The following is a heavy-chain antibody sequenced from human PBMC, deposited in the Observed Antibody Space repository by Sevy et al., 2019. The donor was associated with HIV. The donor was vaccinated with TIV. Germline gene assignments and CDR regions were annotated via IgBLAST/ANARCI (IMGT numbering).Heavy chain of an antibody. V-gene: IGHV3-21*01. J-gene: IGHJ4*02. CDR1: GFTFSSYS. Sequence: GGSLRLSCAASGFTFSSYSMNWVRQAPGKGLEWVSSISSSSSYIYYADSVKGRFTISRDNAKNSLYLQMNSLRAEDTAVYYCARRTGYYDSSETLFDYWGQGTLVTVSS. D-gene: IGHD3-22*01. CDR2: ISSSSSYI. CDR3: ARRTGYYDSSETLFDY.